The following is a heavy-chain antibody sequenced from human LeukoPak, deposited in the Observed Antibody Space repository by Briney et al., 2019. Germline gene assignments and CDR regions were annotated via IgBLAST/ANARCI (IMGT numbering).Heavy chain of an antibody. CDR1: GFTFGDYA. CDR2: IRSKAYGGTT. D-gene: IGHD3-9*01. V-gene: IGHV3-49*03. Sequence: GGSLRLSCTASGFTFGDYAMSWFRQAPGEGLEWVGFIRSKAYGGTTEYAASVKGRFTISRDDSKSIAYLQMNSLKTEDTAVYYCTRANILTGYYIERPPDHWGQGTLVTVSS. CDR3: TRANILTGYYIERPPDH. J-gene: IGHJ4*02.